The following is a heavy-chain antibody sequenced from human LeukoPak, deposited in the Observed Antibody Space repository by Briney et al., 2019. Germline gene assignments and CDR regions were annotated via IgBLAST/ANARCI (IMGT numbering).Heavy chain of an antibody. CDR3: ARIRGITIFGVVTLYNWFDP. J-gene: IGHJ5*02. Sequence: PSETLSLTCTVSGGSISSYYWSWIRQPLGKGLEWIGYIYTSGSTNYNPSLQSRVTISVDTSKYQFSLKLTSVTAADTAVYYCARIRGITIFGVVTLYNWFDPWGQGTLVTVSS. CDR2: IYTSGST. CDR1: GGSISSYY. V-gene: IGHV4-4*09. D-gene: IGHD3-3*01.